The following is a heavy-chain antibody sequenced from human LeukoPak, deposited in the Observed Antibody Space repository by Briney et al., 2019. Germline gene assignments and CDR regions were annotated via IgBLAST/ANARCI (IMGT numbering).Heavy chain of an antibody. CDR3: ASGAAAGGGASVY. D-gene: IGHD6-13*01. CDR2: IYYSGST. V-gene: IGHV4-59*01. Sequence: SETLSLTCTVSGGSISSYYWSWIRQPAGKGLEWIGYIYYSGSTNYNPSLKSRVTISVDTSKNQFSLKLSSVTAADTAVYYCASGAAAGGGASVYWGQGTLVTVSS. CDR1: GGSISSYY. J-gene: IGHJ4*02.